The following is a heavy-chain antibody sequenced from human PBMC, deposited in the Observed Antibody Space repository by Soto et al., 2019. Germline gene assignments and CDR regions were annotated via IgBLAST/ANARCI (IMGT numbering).Heavy chain of an antibody. CDR3: TRFPEANYYGSGSYYYYMDV. CDR1: GFTFSDSA. D-gene: IGHD3-10*01. CDR2: IRSKPNSYAT. V-gene: IGHV3-73*01. Sequence: GGSLRLSCLASGFTFSDSAMHWVRQASGKGLEWVGRIRSKPNSYATAYAASVKGRFTISRDDSKNTAYLQMNSLKNEDTAVYYCTRFPEANYYGSGSYYYYMDVWGKGTTVTVSS. J-gene: IGHJ6*03.